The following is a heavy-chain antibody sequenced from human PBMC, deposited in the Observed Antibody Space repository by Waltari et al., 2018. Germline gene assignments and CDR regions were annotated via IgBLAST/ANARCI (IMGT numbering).Heavy chain of an antibody. CDR2: IWYDGSNK. J-gene: IGHJ4*02. Sequence: QVQLVESGGGVVQPGRSLRLSCAASGFTFSSYGMHWVRQAPGKGLEGGAVIWYDGSNKYYADSVKGRFTISRDNSKNTLYLQMNSLRAEDTAVYYCARDTEQLDYWGQGTLVTVSS. CDR1: GFTFSSYG. CDR3: ARDTEQLDY. V-gene: IGHV3-33*01. D-gene: IGHD6-13*01.